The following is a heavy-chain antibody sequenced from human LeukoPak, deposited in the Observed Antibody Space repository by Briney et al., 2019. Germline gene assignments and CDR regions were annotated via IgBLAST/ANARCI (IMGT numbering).Heavy chain of an antibody. CDR2: MSSSSTYI. D-gene: IGHD1-26*01. CDR3: ARADSGNSYLFDF. J-gene: IGHJ4*02. V-gene: IGHV3-21*01. Sequence: GGSLRLSCAASGFTFSRSTMNWVRQAPGKGLEWVSSMSSSSTYIYYADSVKGRFTISRDNAKKSLYLQMNSLRAEDTAVYYCARADSGNSYLFDFWGQGTLVTVSS. CDR1: GFTFSRST.